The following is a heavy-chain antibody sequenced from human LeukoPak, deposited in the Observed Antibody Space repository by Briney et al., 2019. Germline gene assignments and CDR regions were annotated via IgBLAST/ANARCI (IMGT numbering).Heavy chain of an antibody. Sequence: GASVKVSCKASGYTFTSYYMHWVRQAPGQGLEWMGIINPSGGSTSYAQKFQGRVTMTTDTSTSTAYMELRSLRSDDTAVYYCARVGPLLEWLLQPAPRRWFDPWGQGTLVTVSS. V-gene: IGHV1-46*01. CDR3: ARVGPLLEWLLQPAPRRWFDP. J-gene: IGHJ5*02. D-gene: IGHD3-3*01. CDR1: GYTFTSYY. CDR2: INPSGGST.